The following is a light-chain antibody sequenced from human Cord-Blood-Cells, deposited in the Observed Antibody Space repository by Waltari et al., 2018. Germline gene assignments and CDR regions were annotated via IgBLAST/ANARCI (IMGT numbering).Light chain of an antibody. Sequence: SYELTQPPSVSVSPGQTASITCSGDKLGDKYACWYQQKPGQSPVLAIYQDSKRPSGTPGRFSGPNAGNTATLTISGTQAMDEADYYCQAWDSSTVVFGGGTKLTVL. CDR1: KLGDKY. J-gene: IGLJ2*01. CDR3: QAWDSSTVV. V-gene: IGLV3-1*01. CDR2: QDS.